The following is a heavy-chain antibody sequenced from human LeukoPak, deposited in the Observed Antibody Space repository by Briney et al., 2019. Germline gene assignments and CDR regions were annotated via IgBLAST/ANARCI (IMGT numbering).Heavy chain of an antibody. D-gene: IGHD5-18*01. J-gene: IGHJ6*02. CDR2: ISSSSSYI. V-gene: IGHV3-21*04. Sequence: GGSLRLSCAASGFTFNTYYMNWVRQAPGKGLEWVSFISSSSSYIYYADSVKGRFTISRDNAKNSLYLQMNSLRAEDTALYYCAKAVGHGYPYYYGMDVWGQGTTVTVSS. CDR1: GFTFNTYY. CDR3: AKAVGHGYPYYYGMDV.